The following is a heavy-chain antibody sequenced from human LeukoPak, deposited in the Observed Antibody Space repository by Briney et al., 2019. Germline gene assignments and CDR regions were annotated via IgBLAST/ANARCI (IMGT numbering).Heavy chain of an antibody. CDR3: ASGGIVATTAFDY. D-gene: IGHD5-12*01. J-gene: IGHJ4*02. CDR2: ISGSGGST. CDR1: GFTFSSYA. V-gene: IGHV3-23*01. Sequence: GGSLGLSCAASGFTFSSYAMSWVRQAPGKGLEWVSAISGSGGSTYYADSVKGRFTISRDNSKNTLYLQMNSLRAEDTAVYYCASGGIVATTAFDYWGQGTLVTVSS.